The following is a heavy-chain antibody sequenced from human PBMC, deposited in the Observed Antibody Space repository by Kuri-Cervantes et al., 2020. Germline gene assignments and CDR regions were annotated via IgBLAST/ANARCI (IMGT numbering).Heavy chain of an antibody. CDR1: GGSVSSGSYY. J-gene: IGHJ2*01. CDR3: ARNVDSSSFSYFDL. V-gene: IGHV4-61*01. D-gene: IGHD6-13*01. Sequence: GSLRLSCTVSGGSVSSGSYYWSWIRQPPGKGLEWIGYIYYSGSTNYNPSLKSRVTISVDTSKNQFSLKLSSVTAADTAVYYCARNVDSSSFSYFDLWGRGTLVTVSS. CDR2: IYYSGST.